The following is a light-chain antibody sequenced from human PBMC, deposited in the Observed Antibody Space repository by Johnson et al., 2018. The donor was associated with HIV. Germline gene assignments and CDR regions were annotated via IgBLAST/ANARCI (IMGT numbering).Light chain of an antibody. CDR2: ENT. CDR1: SSNIGNNY. J-gene: IGLJ1*01. V-gene: IGLV1-51*02. CDR3: GTWDSSRSSGPYV. Sequence: QSVLTQSPSVSAAPGQKVTISCSGSSSNIGNNYVSWYQQLPVTAPKLLIYENTKRPSGIPDRFSGSKSGTSATLGITGLQTGDEADYYCGTWDSSRSSGPYVFGTGTKVTVL.